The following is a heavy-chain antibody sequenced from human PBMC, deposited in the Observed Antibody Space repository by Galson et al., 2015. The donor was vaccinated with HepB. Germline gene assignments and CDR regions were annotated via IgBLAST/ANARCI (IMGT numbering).Heavy chain of an antibody. D-gene: IGHD3-10*01. CDR1: GFTFSTYS. CDR2: ISSGGDTI. V-gene: IGHV3-48*02. CDR3: TRIAYGSGSYQGPGAYY. J-gene: IGHJ4*02. Sequence: SLRLSCAASGFTFSTYSMNWVRQAPGKGLEWVSYISSGGDTIYYADSVKGRFTISRDNAKNSLFLQMNSLRDEDTAVYYCTRIAYGSGSYQGPGAYYWGQGTLVTVSS.